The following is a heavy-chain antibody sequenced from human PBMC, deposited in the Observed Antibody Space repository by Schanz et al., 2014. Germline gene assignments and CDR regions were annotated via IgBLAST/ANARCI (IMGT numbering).Heavy chain of an antibody. J-gene: IGHJ4*02. D-gene: IGHD6-13*01. V-gene: IGHV3-23*04. CDR2: INTSGGSR. CDR1: GFSFSTHA. Sequence: EVQLVESGGGLVQPGGSLRLSCAASGFSFSTHAMSWVRQALGQGLEWVSGINTSGGSRYYAESVKGRFTISRDNSKNLVVLQMNSLRVDDTAVYYCTKEDATALWYFEHWGQGTLVTVSS. CDR3: TKEDATALWYFEH.